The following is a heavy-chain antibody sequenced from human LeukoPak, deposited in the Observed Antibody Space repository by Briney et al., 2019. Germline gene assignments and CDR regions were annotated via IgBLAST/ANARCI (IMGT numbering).Heavy chain of an antibody. V-gene: IGHV3-33*06. Sequence: GGSLRLSCAASGFTFNTYGMHWVRQAPGKGLEWIAVVWSDGSNRFYADSVEGRFTISRVNSKNTLYLQMNSLRAEDTAVYYCAKSNTESQTTVGNWGQGTLVSVSS. CDR2: VWSDGSNR. J-gene: IGHJ4*02. D-gene: IGHD1-14*01. CDR1: GFTFNTYG. CDR3: AKSNTESQTTVGN.